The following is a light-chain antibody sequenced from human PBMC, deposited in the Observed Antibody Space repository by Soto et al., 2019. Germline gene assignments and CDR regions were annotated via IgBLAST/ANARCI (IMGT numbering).Light chain of an antibody. CDR3: QQYNSYSSFT. V-gene: IGKV1-5*01. CDR2: DAS. J-gene: IGKJ2*01. Sequence: DIQMTQSPSTLSASVGDRVTITCRASQSISSWLAWYQQKPGKAPKVLIYDASSLESGVPSRFSGSGSGTEFTLTISSLQPDVFATYCCQQYNSYSSFTFGQGTKLEIK. CDR1: QSISSW.